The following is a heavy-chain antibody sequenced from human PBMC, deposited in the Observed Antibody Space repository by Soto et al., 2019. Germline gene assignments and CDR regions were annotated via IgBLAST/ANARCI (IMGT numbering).Heavy chain of an antibody. CDR3: ARVLRESSYFYMDV. Sequence: GGSLRLSCAASGFTVSSNYMSWVRQAPGKGLEWVSVIYSDGSTYYADSVKDRFTISRDSSQNTRYLQMSSLRAEDTAVYNCARVLRESSYFYMDVWGKGTTVTVSS. CDR1: GFTVSSNY. V-gene: IGHV3-66*01. D-gene: IGHD3-16*01. CDR2: IYSDGST. J-gene: IGHJ6*03.